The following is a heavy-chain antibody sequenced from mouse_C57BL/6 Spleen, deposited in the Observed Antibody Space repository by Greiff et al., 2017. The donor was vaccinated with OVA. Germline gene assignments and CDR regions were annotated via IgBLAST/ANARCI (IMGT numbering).Heavy chain of an antibody. CDR3: ARDDGYYGGCAY. CDR2: IYPGDGDT. V-gene: IGHV1-82*01. Sequence: VQLQQSGPELVKPGASVKISCKASGYAFSSSWMNWVKQRPGKGLEWIGRIYPGDGDTNYNGKFKGTATLTADKSSSTAYMQLSSLTSEDSAVYVCARDDGYYGGCAYWGQGTLVTVSA. D-gene: IGHD2-3*01. J-gene: IGHJ3*01. CDR1: GYAFSSSW.